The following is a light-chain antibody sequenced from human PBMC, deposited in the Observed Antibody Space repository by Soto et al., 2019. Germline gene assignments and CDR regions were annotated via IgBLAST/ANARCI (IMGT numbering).Light chain of an antibody. V-gene: IGKV3D-20*01. CDR3: QQYGTSPGT. CDR1: QSVSSSY. J-gene: IGKJ4*01. CDR2: DAT. Sequence: EVVLTQSPATLSLSPGERATLSCGASQSVSSSYLGWYQQKPGPAPSLLIYDATSRATSIPDRFSGSGSGTDFTLTISRLEPEDFAVYCCQQYGTSPGTFGGGTKVEIK.